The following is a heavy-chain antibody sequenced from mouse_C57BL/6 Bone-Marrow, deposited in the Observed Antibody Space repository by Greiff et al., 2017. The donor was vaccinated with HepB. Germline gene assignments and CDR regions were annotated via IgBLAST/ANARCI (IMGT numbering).Heavy chain of an antibody. D-gene: IGHD5-5*01. CDR3: AREPLYLYAMDY. Sequence: EVKLVESGPGLVKPSQSLSLTCSVTGYSITSGYYWNWIRQFPGNKLEWMGYISYDGSNNYNPSLKNRISITRDTSKNQFFLKLNSVTTEDTATYYCAREPLYLYAMDYWGQGTSVTVSS. CDR2: ISYDGSN. J-gene: IGHJ4*01. V-gene: IGHV3-6*01. CDR1: GYSITSGYY.